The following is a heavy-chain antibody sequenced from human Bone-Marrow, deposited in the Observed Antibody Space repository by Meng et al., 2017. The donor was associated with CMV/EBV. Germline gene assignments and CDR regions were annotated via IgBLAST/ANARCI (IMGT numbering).Heavy chain of an antibody. V-gene: IGHV1-69*05. D-gene: IGHD2-2*01. CDR3: ASEKGDCGSTSCYEY. CDR2: IIPIFGTA. Sequence: SVKVSCKASGGTFSSYAISWVRQAPGQGLEWMGGIIPIFGTANYAQKFQGRVTITTDESTSTAYMELRSLRSEDTAVYYCASEKGDCGSTSCYEYWGQGTLVTVSS. J-gene: IGHJ4*02. CDR1: GGTFSSYA.